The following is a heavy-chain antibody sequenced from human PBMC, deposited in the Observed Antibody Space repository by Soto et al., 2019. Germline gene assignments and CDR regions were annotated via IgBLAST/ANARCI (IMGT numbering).Heavy chain of an antibody. Sequence: ASVKVSCKASGYTFTAYPMHWVRQAPGQRLEWMGLINAANGDTGSAQKFHGRVTITRDTSASTVYMDLSSLRSEDTAVYYCARDGGWLQNDWYFHLWGRGTLVTVSS. J-gene: IGHJ2*01. V-gene: IGHV1-3*01. CDR2: INAANGDT. CDR1: GYTFTAYP. CDR3: ARDGGWLQNDWYFHL. D-gene: IGHD3-16*01.